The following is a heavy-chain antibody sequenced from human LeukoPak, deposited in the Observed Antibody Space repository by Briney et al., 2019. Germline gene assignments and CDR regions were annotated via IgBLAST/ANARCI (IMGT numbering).Heavy chain of an antibody. Sequence: GGSLRLSCVAFGFTFSTCPMHWVRQAPGKGLEWVANIKQGGSEIHYVDSVKGRFTISRDNAKNSLYLQMNSLRAEDTAVYYCARRGSSCFDIWGQGTMVTVSS. CDR1: GFTFSTCP. CDR3: ARRGSSCFDI. J-gene: IGHJ3*02. CDR2: IKQGGSEI. V-gene: IGHV3-7*01. D-gene: IGHD6-13*01.